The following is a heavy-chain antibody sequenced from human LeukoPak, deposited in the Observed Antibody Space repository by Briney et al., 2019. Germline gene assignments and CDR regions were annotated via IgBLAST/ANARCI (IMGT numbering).Heavy chain of an antibody. CDR1: GFTFSSYA. V-gene: IGHV3-23*01. D-gene: IGHD1-26*01. CDR3: ANIPLVGATTSLDC. CDR2: ISGSGGTT. Sequence: GGSLRLSCAASGFTFSSYAMSWVRQAPGKGLEWVSGISGSGGTTYYADSVKGRFTISRDNSKNTLYLQMNSLRAEDTAVYYCANIPLVGATTSLDCWGQGTLVTVSS. J-gene: IGHJ4*02.